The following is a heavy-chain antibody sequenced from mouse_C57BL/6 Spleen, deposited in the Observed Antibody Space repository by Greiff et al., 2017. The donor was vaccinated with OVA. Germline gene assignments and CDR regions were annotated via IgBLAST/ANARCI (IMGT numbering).Heavy chain of an antibody. J-gene: IGHJ4*01. V-gene: IGHV3-6*01. CDR3: ARPYDYYAMDY. CDR1: GYSITSGYY. Sequence: VQLKESGPGLVKPSQSLSLTCSVTGYSITSGYYWNWIRQFPGNKLEWMGYISYDGSNNYNPSLKNRISITRDTSKNQFFLKLNSVTTEDTATYYCARPYDYYAMDYWGQGTSVTVSS. D-gene: IGHD2-10*02. CDR2: ISYDGSN.